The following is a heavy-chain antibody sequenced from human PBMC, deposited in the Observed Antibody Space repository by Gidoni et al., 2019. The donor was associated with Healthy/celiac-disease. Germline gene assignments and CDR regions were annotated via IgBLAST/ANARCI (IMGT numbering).Heavy chain of an antibody. J-gene: IGHJ4*02. V-gene: IGHV5-51*01. Sequence: EVQLVQSGAEVKKPGESLKISCKGSGSSFTRYWNGRVRQLPGKGLGRKGIIDPGDADTRYNPSYQGQVTISADKSISTAYLQWSSLKASDTAMYYCARGGATVVTPESYWGQGTLVTVSS. CDR1: GSSFTRYW. D-gene: IGHD4-17*01. CDR3: ARGGATVVTPESY. CDR2: IDPGDADT.